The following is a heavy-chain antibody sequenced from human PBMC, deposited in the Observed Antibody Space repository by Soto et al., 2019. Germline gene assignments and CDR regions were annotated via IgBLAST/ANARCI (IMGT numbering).Heavy chain of an antibody. Sequence: PSETLSLTCTVSGGSVSSGAYYWGWIRQPPGKGLEWVGGIFYTGTTYYSPSLKDRVTISVDTSKNSFSLNLTSVTAADTAVYFCARLVVVAPVANAWGQGTLVTVSS. V-gene: IGHV4-39*02. D-gene: IGHD2-2*01. CDR1: GGSVSSGAYY. J-gene: IGHJ5*02. CDR3: ARLVVVAPVANA. CDR2: IFYTGTT.